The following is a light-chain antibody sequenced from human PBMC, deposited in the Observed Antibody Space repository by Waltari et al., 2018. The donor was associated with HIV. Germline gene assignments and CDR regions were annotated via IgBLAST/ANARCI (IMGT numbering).Light chain of an antibody. J-gene: IGLJ2*01. Sequence: QSVLTQTPSASGTPGQRVTISCSGSTSAIGNNYVYWFQQFPGTPPKLLIYNNDQRPSGVSDRFSASKSGTSASLAISGLRTEDESDFYCAAWDDIRSGWIFGGGTKLTVL. CDR2: NND. CDR3: AAWDDIRSGWI. CDR1: TSAIGNNY. V-gene: IGLV1-47*01.